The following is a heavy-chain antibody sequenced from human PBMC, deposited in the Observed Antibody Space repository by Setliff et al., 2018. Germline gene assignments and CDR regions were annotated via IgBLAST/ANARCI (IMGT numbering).Heavy chain of an antibody. CDR2: IYWDDDK. Sequence: SGPTLVNPTQTLTLTCTFSGFSLSTSGVGVGWIRQPPGKALEWLALIYWDDDKRYSPSLKSRLTITKDTSKNQVVLTMTNMDPVDTATYYCAHRRGDYYDSSCYYYDYWGQGTLVTVSS. D-gene: IGHD3-22*01. CDR1: GFSLSTSGVG. J-gene: IGHJ4*02. CDR3: AHRRGDYYDSSCYYYDY. V-gene: IGHV2-5*02.